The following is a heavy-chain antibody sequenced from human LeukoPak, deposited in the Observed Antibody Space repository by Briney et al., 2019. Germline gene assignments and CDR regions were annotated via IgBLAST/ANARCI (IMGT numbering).Heavy chain of an antibody. CDR2: INHSGST. V-gene: IGHV4-34*01. D-gene: IGHD3-10*01. Sequence: PSETLSLTCAVYVGSFSGYYWSWIRQPPGKGLEWIGEINHSGSTNYNPSLKSRVTISVDTTKNQFSLKLSSVTAADTAVYYCARDTYYYGSGSYQYYFDYWGQGTLVTVSS. CDR1: VGSFSGYY. CDR3: ARDTYYYGSGSYQYYFDY. J-gene: IGHJ4*02.